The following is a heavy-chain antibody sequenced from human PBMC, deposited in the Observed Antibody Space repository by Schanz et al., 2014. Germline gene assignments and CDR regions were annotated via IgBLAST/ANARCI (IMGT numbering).Heavy chain of an antibody. CDR1: GYTFTSHG. CDR2: ITAYNGDT. D-gene: IGHD5-18*01. CDR3: TRGGYSYALSAFDI. Sequence: QGQLVQSGPEVKEPGASVKVSCKASGYTFTSHGISWVRQAPGQGLEWMGWITAYNGDTNYALKLQGRVTMTTDTSTGTAYMELRSLRSDDTALYYCTRGGYSYALSAFDIWGRGTMVTVSS. V-gene: IGHV1-18*01. J-gene: IGHJ3*02.